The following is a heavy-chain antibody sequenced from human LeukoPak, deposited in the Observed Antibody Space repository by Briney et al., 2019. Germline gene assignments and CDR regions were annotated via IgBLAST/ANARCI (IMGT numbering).Heavy chain of an antibody. J-gene: IGHJ3*02. CDR1: GFTFSDYY. CDR2: ISSGGTTI. V-gene: IGHV3-11*01. D-gene: IGHD3-10*01. Sequence: AGGSLRLSCAASGFTFSDYYMYWIRQAPGKGLEWVSSISSGGTTIFYADSVRGRYTISRDNARNSLYLQMNSLRVEDTAVFYCVRVARESDAFDIWGQGALVTVSS. CDR3: VRVARESDAFDI.